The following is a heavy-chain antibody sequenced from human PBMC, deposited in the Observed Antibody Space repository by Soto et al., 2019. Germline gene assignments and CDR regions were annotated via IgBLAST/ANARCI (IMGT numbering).Heavy chain of an antibody. D-gene: IGHD3-10*01. J-gene: IGHJ3*01. CDR2: ISGNSGSS. V-gene: IGHV3-9*01. Sequence: PGGSLRLSCVASGFTFEDYSLHWVRQVPGKGLEWVAGISGNSGSSGYAGSVRGRFTVSRDNAKNSLFLQMSSLSPEDTALYYCTKRRSARPGFDAFDLWGQGTMVTVSS. CDR3: TKRRSARPGFDAFDL. CDR1: GFTFEDYS.